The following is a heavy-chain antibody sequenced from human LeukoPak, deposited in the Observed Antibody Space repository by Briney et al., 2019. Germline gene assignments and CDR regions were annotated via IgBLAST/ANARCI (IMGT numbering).Heavy chain of an antibody. V-gene: IGHV3-23*01. CDR1: GFTFSSYA. CDR3: PKEGFWSGYQNSVHFAY. D-gene: IGHD3-3*01. J-gene: IGHJ4*02. CDR2: ISGSGGST. Sequence: GGSLILSCAASGFTFSSYAMSGVRQAPGKGLEWVSAISGSGGSTYYSDSVKGRFTISRDNSKNTLYLQMNSLRADDTAAYYCPKEGFWSGYQNSVHFAYWAEATVVRVSS.